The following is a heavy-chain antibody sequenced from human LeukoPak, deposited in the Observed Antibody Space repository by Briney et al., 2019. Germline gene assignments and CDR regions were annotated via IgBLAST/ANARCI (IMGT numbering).Heavy chain of an antibody. D-gene: IGHD4-17*01. Sequence: TLSLTCTVSGGSISSGGHHWSWIRQHPGKGLEWIGYIYFSGNTYYNPSLKSRVTISVDTSKNQFSLKLSSVTAADTAVYYCARVPSDYGVYYFDYWGQGTLVTVSS. CDR1: GGSISSGGHH. V-gene: IGHV4-31*03. CDR2: IYFSGNT. CDR3: ARVPSDYGVYYFDY. J-gene: IGHJ4*02.